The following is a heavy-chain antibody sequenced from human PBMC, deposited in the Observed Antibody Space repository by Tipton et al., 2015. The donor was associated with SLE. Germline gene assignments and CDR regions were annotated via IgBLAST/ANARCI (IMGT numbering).Heavy chain of an antibody. CDR1: GFTFSSYS. Sequence: SLRLSCAASGFTFSSYSMNWVRQAPGKGLEWVSSISSSSSYIYYADSVKGRFTISRDNAKNSLYLQMNSLRAEDTAVYYCARKSDFGVAIHYGMDVWGQGTTVTVSS. V-gene: IGHV3-21*03. CDR3: ARKSDFGVAIHYGMDV. J-gene: IGHJ6*02. CDR2: ISSSSSYI. D-gene: IGHD3-3*01.